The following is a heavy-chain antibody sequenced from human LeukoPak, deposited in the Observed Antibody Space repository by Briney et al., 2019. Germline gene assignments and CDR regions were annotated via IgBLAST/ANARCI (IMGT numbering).Heavy chain of an antibody. CDR1: GYTLTSHG. CDR2: INPYSGNT. J-gene: IGHJ6*02. Sequence: ASVNVSFKASGYTLTSHGISWVRQAPGQGLEWMGWINPYSGNTNFAQRLQGRVSMTTDTSTSTACMELRSLRYDDTAVYYCARHRGDSWSYGMDVWGQGTTVTVSS. V-gene: IGHV1-18*01. D-gene: IGHD4-11*01. CDR3: ARHRGDSWSYGMDV.